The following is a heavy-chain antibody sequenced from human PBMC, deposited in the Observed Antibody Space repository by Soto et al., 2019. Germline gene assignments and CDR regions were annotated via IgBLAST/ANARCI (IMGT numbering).Heavy chain of an antibody. CDR2: IIHTGST. D-gene: IGHD6-19*01. V-gene: IGHV4-34*12. Sequence: QVQLQQWGAGLLKPSETLSLTCAIYGGSFTGYYWSWIRQSPEKGLEWIGEIIHTGSTNYNPSLKSRVTISGDTSKKQISLKLSSVTAADTAVYFCARAPRIAVASSFDYWGQGTLVTVSS. CDR3: ARAPRIAVASSFDY. CDR1: GGSFTGYY. J-gene: IGHJ4*02.